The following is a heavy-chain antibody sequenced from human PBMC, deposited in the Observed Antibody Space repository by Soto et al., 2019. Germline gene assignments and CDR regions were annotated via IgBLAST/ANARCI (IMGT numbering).Heavy chain of an antibody. V-gene: IGHV3-48*04. CDR2: ITGSGVTM. CDR3: ARDGGASTFASDS. J-gene: IGHJ4*02. CDR1: GFTFSGHS. D-gene: IGHD3-16*01. Sequence: GSLRLSCAASGFTFSGHSLNWIRQAPGKGLEWVSYITGSGVTMYADSVKGRFTISRDNAKNSLYLQMNSLRAEDTAVYYCARDGGASTFASDSWGQGPLVTVSS.